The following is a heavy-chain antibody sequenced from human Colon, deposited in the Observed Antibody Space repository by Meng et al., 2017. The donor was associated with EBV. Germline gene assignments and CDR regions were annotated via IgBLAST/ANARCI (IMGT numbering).Heavy chain of an antibody. CDR2: IYYSGST. V-gene: IGHV4-30-4*01. CDR3: ARDRGGLGAFDY. Sequence: QVQVQESGPGLVQPSQTLSLPCTFSGGSISSGDYYWSWIRQPPGKGLEWIGYIYYSGSTYYNPSLKSRVTISVDTSKNQFSLKLSSVTAADTAVYYCARDRGGLGAFDYWGQGTLVTVSS. CDR1: GGSISSGDYY. D-gene: IGHD5-12*01. J-gene: IGHJ4*02.